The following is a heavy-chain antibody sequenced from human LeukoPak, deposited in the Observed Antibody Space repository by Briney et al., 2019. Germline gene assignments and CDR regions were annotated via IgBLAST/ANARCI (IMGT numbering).Heavy chain of an antibody. Sequence: SQTLSLTCAISGDSVSSNTVTWNWIRQSPSRGLEWLGRTYYRSKWSTDYSESVKRRITINPDTSKNQFSLHLNSVSPEDTAVYYRARVSGGVFEDWGQGTLVTVSS. CDR2: TYYRSKWST. V-gene: IGHV6-1*01. J-gene: IGHJ4*02. D-gene: IGHD2-8*02. CDR1: GDSVSSNTVT. CDR3: ARVSGGVFED.